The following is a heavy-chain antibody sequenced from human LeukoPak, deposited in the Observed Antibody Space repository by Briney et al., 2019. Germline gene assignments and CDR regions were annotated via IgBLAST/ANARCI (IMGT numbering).Heavy chain of an antibody. J-gene: IGHJ6*03. CDR2: INHSGST. CDR3: ARGGYKVRGVYYYYMDV. CDR1: GGSFSGYY. Sequence: SETLSLTCAVYGGSFSGYYWSWIRQPPGKGLEWIGEINHSGSTNYNPSLKSRVTISVDTSKNQFSLKLSSVTAADTAVYYCARGGYKVRGVYYYYMDVWGKGTTVTVSS. D-gene: IGHD5-12*01. V-gene: IGHV4-34*01.